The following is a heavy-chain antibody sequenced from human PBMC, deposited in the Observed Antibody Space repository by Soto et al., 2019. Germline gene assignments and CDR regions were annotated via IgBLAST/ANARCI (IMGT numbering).Heavy chain of an antibody. V-gene: IGHV5-51*01. D-gene: IGHD3-22*01. CDR2: IFPSDSDT. CDR1: GYRFTSYW. J-gene: IGHJ5*02. CDR3: ARKDKSGYFNWFAP. Sequence: GESLNISCRTSGYRFTSYWIAWLRRMPGKGLVWMGIIFPSDSDTRYSPSFQCQVTISADRSTSTVFLRWASLKASDTAVYFCARKDKSGYFNWFAPWGQGTLVTVS.